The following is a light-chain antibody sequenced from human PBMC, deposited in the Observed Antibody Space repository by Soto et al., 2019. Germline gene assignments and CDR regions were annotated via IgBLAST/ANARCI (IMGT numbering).Light chain of an antibody. CDR2: AAS. V-gene: IGKV1-12*01. CDR3: QQANSFPLT. J-gene: IGKJ4*01. CDR1: QAISSR. Sequence: DIQMTQSPSSVSASRGDRVTITCRASQAISSRLAWYQQKPGKAPKLLIYAASSLQSGVPSRFSGSGSGTDFTLTISSLQPEDFATYYCQQANSFPLTFGGGTMVEIK.